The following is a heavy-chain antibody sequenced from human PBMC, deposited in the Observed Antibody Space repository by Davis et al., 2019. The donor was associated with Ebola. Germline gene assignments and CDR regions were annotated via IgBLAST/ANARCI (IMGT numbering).Heavy chain of an antibody. CDR2: INPNSGDT. J-gene: IGHJ4*02. CDR3: ARDRVCSGATCYAYFDF. D-gene: IGHD2-15*01. V-gene: IGHV1-2*04. Sequence: SVTVSCKASGYTFTGYYLHWLRQAPGQGLEWMGWINPNSGDTKYSQKFQGWVTMTRDTPISTAYMELNRLTSYDTAVYYCARDRVCSGATCYAYFDFWGQGTLVTVSS. CDR1: GYTFTGYY.